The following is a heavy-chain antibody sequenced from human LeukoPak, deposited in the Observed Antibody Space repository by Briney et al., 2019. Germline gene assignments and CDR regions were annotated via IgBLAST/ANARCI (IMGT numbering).Heavy chain of an antibody. CDR1: GGTFSSYA. CDR2: IIPILGIA. D-gene: IGHD1-26*01. J-gene: IGHJ2*01. CDR3: ARGGPWDWYFDL. V-gene: IGHV1-69*04. Sequence: SVTVSCKASGGTFSSYAISWVRQAPGQGLEWMGRIIPILGIANYAQKFQGRVTMTADKSTSTAYMELSSLRSEDTAVYYCARGGPWDWYFDLWVGGTLVTVCS.